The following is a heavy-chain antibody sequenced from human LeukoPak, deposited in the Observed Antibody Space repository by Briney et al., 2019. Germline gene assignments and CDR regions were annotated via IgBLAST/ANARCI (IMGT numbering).Heavy chain of an antibody. V-gene: IGHV4-59*01. CDR2: IYYSGST. D-gene: IGHD3-22*01. CDR3: ARTEAPYYYNSSGYYPEYFQH. J-gene: IGHJ1*01. CDR1: GGSISSYY. Sequence: PSETLSLTCTVSGGSISSYYWSWIRQPPGKGLEWIGYIYYSGSTNYNPSLKSRVTISVDTSKNQFSLKLSSVTAADTAVYYCARTEAPYYYNSSGYYPEYFQHWGQGTLVTVSS.